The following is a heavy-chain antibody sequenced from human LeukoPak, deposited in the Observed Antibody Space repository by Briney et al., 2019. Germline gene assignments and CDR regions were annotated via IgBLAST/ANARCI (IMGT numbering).Heavy chain of an antibody. CDR2: ISGSGGST. CDR1: GFTFGSYA. D-gene: IGHD2-2*01. J-gene: IGHJ4*02. Sequence: GGSLRLSCAASGFTFGSYAMSWVRQTPGKGLEWVSAISGSGGSTYYADSVKGRFTISRDNSKNTLYLQMNSLRAEDTALYYCAKDCTSTNCYVDYWGQGTLVTVSS. CDR3: AKDCTSTNCYVDY. V-gene: IGHV3-23*01.